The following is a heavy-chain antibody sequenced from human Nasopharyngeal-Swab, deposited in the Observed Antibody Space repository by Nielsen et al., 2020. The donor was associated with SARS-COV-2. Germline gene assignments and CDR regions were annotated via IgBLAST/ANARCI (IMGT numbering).Heavy chain of an antibody. Sequence: GGSLRLSCAASGFTFSSYSMNWVRQAPGKGLEWVSSISSSSSTIYYADSVKGRFTISRDNAKNSLYLQMNSLRAEDTAVYYCARETGIAVAGTGWFDPWGQGTLVTVSS. J-gene: IGHJ5*02. CDR3: ARETGIAVAGTGWFDP. CDR1: GFTFSSYS. CDR2: ISSSSSTI. V-gene: IGHV3-48*01. D-gene: IGHD6-19*01.